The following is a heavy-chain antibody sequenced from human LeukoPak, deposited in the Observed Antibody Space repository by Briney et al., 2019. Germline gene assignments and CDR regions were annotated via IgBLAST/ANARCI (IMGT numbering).Heavy chain of an antibody. CDR3: AREGRDGYNEY. CDR1: RGSLSRYY. J-gene: IGHJ4*02. CDR2: IYNNAST. V-gene: IGHV4-59*01. Sequence: PSESLSLTCGLSRGSLSRYYWSSVRHPPGKGLGCVGYIYNNASTSHTPSPTRRLFMSVDKSTNKVSLKLRCVTGADTAIYYCAREGRDGYNEYWGQGTLVIVSS. D-gene: IGHD5-24*01.